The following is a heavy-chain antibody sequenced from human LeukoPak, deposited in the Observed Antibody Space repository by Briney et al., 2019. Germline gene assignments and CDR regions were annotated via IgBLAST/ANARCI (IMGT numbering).Heavy chain of an antibody. CDR1: GYPFTTFG. J-gene: IGHJ5*02. CDR2: ISGYNGNT. V-gene: IGHV1-18*01. D-gene: IGHD3-3*01. CDR3: ARGPMSGYFPLLS. Sequence: ASVKVSCKTSGYPFTTFGINWVRQAPGQGLEWMGWISGYNGNTIYAQNLQGRVTMTRDTSTSIHYMELSSLRSDDTAVYYCARGPMSGYFPLLSWDQGTLVTVSS.